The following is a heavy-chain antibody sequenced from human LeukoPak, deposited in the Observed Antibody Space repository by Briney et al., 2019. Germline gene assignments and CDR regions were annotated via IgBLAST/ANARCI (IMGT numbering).Heavy chain of an antibody. V-gene: IGHV1-69*05. CDR3: AGGPAGVQTFDP. J-gene: IGHJ5*02. CDR1: GGTFSSYA. D-gene: IGHD2-8*01. CDR2: IIPIFGTA. Sequence: SVKVSRKASGGTFSSYAISWVRQAPGQGLEWMGGIIPIFGTANYAQKFQGRVTITTDESTSTAYMELSSLRSEDTAVYYCAGGPAGVQTFDPWGQGTLVTVSS.